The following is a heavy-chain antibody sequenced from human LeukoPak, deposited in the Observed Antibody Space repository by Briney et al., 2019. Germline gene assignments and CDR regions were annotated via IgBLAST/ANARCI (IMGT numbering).Heavy chain of an antibody. Sequence: ASVKVSCKASGYTFTSYDINWVRQATGQGLEWMGWMNPNSGNTGYAQKFQGRVAMIRNTTISTAYMELSSLRSEDTAVYYCARFLTHCSSTSCYLRGWFDPWGQGTLVTVSS. D-gene: IGHD2-2*01. CDR3: ARFLTHCSSTSCYLRGWFDP. V-gene: IGHV1-8*01. CDR1: GYTFTSYD. J-gene: IGHJ5*02. CDR2: MNPNSGNT.